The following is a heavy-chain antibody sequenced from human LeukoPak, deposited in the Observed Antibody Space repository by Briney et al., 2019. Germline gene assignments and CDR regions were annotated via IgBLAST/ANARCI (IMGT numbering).Heavy chain of an antibody. CDR1: GGSISSSNW. V-gene: IGHV4-4*02. Sequence: SETLSLTSAVSGGSISSSNWWSWVRQPPGKGLEWIGEIYHSGSTNYNPSLKSRVTISLDKSKNQFSLKLSSVTAADTAVYYCALSSYHHYHIGTWFDPWGQGTLVTVSS. D-gene: IGHD6-6*01. CDR3: ALSSYHHYHIGTWFDP. CDR2: IYHSGST. J-gene: IGHJ5*02.